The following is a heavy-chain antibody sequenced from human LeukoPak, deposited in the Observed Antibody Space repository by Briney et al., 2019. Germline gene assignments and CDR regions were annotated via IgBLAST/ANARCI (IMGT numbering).Heavy chain of an antibody. CDR2: IYYSGST. V-gene: IGHV4-59*01. Sequence: PSETLSLTCTVSGGSISSYYWSWIRQPPGKGLEWIGYIYYSGSTNYNPSLKSRVTISVDTSKNRFSLKLSSVTAADTAVYYCARRSSQGSYFDYWGQGTLVTVSS. CDR3: ARRSSQGSYFDY. J-gene: IGHJ4*02. CDR1: GGSISSYY.